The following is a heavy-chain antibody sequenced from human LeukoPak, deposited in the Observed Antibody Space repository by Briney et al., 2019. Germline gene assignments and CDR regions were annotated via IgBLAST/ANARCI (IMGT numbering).Heavy chain of an antibody. CDR2: IWYDGSNK. D-gene: IGHD3-22*01. CDR3: ASSVTDDSSGYYKH. V-gene: IGHV3-33*01. CDR1: GFTFSSYG. J-gene: IGHJ1*01. Sequence: GGSLRLPCAASGFTFSSYGMHWVRQAPGKGLEWGAVIWYDGSNKYYADSVKGRFTISRDNSKNTLYLQMNSLRAEDTAVYYCASSVTDDSSGYYKHWGQGTLVTVSS.